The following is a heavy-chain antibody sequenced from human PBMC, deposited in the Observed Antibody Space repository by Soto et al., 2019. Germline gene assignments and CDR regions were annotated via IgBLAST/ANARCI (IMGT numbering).Heavy chain of an antibody. CDR1: GYTFSSYA. CDR3: ATDQPGYSYGYGLGY. V-gene: IGHV1-18*01. CDR2: ISAYNGNT. D-gene: IGHD5-18*01. Sequence: ASVKVSCKASGYTFSSYAISWVRQAPGQGLEWMGWISAYNGNTKYAQKLQGRVTMTTDTSTSTAYMELSSLRSEDTAVYYCATDQPGYSYGYGLGYWGQGTLVTVSS. J-gene: IGHJ4*02.